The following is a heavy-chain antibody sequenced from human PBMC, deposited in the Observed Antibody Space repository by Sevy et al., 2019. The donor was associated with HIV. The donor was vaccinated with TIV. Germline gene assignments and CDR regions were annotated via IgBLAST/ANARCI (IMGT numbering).Heavy chain of an antibody. D-gene: IGHD2-2*01. Sequence: SETLSLTCAVSGGSIISGGYSWSWIRLPPGKGLEWIGYIYHSGSAYYNPSLKSRVTISVDRSKNQFSLKLSSVTAADTAVYYCARGPSGAPAAFDYWGQGTLVTVSS. CDR1: GGSIISGGYS. J-gene: IGHJ4*02. CDR2: IYHSGSA. CDR3: ARGPSGAPAAFDY. V-gene: IGHV4-30-2*01.